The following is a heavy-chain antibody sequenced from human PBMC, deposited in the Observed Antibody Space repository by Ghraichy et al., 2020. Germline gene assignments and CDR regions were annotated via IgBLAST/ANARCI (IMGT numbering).Heavy chain of an antibody. CDR1: GFTFTMYG. CDR3: AREGGGYNSYYYYGLDV. J-gene: IGHJ6*02. V-gene: IGHV3-33*01. D-gene: IGHD5-24*01. CDR2: MWYDGSKE. Sequence: LSLTCGTSGFTFTMYGIHWVRQAPGKGLEWVALMWYDGSKEYYADSVKGRFSIIRDKSKNTLYLEMNSLRADDTAVYYCAREGGGYNSYYYYGLDVWGQGTTVTVSS.